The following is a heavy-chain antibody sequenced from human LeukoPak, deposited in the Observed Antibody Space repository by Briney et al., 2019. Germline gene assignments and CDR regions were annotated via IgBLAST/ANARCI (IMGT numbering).Heavy chain of an antibody. CDR2: ISSSSSYI. V-gene: IGHV3-21*01. D-gene: IGHD2-15*01. J-gene: IGHJ4*02. Sequence: GGSLRLSCAASGFTFSSYSMNWVRQAPGKGLEWVSSISSSSSYIYYADSVKGRFTISRDNAENSLYLQMNSLRAEDTAVYYCARDNCSGGSCYLDYWGQGTLVTVSS. CDR3: ARDNCSGGSCYLDY. CDR1: GFTFSSYS.